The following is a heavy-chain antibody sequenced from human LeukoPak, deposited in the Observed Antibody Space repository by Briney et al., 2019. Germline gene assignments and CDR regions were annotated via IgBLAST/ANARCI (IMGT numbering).Heavy chain of an antibody. J-gene: IGHJ4*02. CDR2: IKQDGSEK. CDR1: GGTFSSYY. D-gene: IGHD6-25*01. CDR3: ARDRLFQGLDY. V-gene: IGHV3-7*01. Sequence: HPGGSLRLSCIVSGGTFSSYYMTWVRQAPGKGLEWVANIKQDGSEKFYVDSVKGRFTISRDNAKNSLYLQMNSLRVEDTAMYYCARDRLFQGLDYWGQGTLVTVSS.